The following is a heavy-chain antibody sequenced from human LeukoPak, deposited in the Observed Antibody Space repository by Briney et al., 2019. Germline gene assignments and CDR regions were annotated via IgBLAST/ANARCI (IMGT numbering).Heavy chain of an antibody. CDR2: ISNNGGYT. CDR3: AKQLGYCSDGSCFFPY. J-gene: IGHJ4*02. CDR1: GFTFSSSA. D-gene: IGHD2-15*01. V-gene: IGHV3-23*01. Sequence: GGSLRLSCAASGFTFSSSAMSWVRQAPGKGLEWVSAISNNGGYTYYADSVQGRFTISRDNSKSTLCLQMNSLRAEDTAVYYCAKQLGYCSDGSCFFPYWGQGTLVTVSS.